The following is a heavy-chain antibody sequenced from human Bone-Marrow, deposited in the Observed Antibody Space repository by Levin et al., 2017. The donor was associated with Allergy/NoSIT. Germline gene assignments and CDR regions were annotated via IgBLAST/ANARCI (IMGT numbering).Heavy chain of an antibody. D-gene: IGHD3-22*01. CDR1: GFTFSSYS. J-gene: IGHJ4*02. CDR3: ARDPETYYYDSGGY. CDR2: ISSSSSTI. V-gene: IGHV3-48*04. Sequence: ETLSLTCAASGFTFSSYSMNWVRQAPGKGLEWVSYISSSSSTIYYADSVKGRFTISRDNAKNSLYLQMNSLRAEDTAVYYCARDPETYYYDSGGYWGQGTLVTVSS.